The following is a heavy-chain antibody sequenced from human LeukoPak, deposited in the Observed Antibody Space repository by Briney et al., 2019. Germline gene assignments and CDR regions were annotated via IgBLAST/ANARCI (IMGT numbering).Heavy chain of an antibody. V-gene: IGHV3-21*01. Sequence: PGGSLRLSCAASGFTFSSYSMNWVRQAPGKGLEWVSSISSSSSYIYYADSVKGRFTISRDNAKNSLYLQMNSLRAEDTAVYYCARGNDYGDYSVRWYFDLWGRGTLVTVSS. J-gene: IGHJ2*01. CDR1: GFTFSSYS. CDR2: ISSSSSYI. D-gene: IGHD4-17*01. CDR3: ARGNDYGDYSVRWYFDL.